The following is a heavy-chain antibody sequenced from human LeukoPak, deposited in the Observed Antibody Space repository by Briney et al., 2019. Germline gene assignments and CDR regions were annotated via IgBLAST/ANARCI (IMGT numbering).Heavy chain of an antibody. CDR2: INTDGSST. V-gene: IGHV3-74*01. D-gene: IGHD3-10*01. CDR1: GFTFSSYW. CDR3: ARTVPGYFFDY. J-gene: IGHJ4*02. Sequence: GGSLRLSCAASGFTFSSYWMHWVRHAPGKGRVWVSRINTDGSSTSYADSVKGRFTISRDNAKNTLYLQMNSLRAEDTAVYYCARTVPGYFFDYWGQGTLVTVSS.